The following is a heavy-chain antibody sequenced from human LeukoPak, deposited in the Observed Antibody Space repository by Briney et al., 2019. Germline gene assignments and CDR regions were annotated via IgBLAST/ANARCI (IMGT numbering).Heavy chain of an antibody. J-gene: IGHJ6*02. CDR2: ISSTTSNI. V-gene: IGHV3-48*02. CDR1: GFTFSSYS. D-gene: IGHD6-13*01. Sequence: GGSLRLSCAASGFTFSSYSMNWVRQAPGKGLEWVSYISSTTSNIYYADSVRGRFTISRDNAKNSLYLQMNSLRDEDTAVYYCAQQLAVEGNHYYYYGLDVWGPGTTVTVSS. CDR3: AQQLAVEGNHYYYYGLDV.